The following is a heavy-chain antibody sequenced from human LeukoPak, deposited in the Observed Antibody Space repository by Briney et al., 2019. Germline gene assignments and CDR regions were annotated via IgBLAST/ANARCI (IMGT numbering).Heavy chain of an antibody. Sequence: PGGSLRLSCAASGFAFGNYWMTWVRQAPGKGLEWVSAISGSGGSTYYADSVKGRFTISRDNSKNTLYLQMNSLRAEDTAVYYCAKDQVRWEGLPIPASWGQGTLVTVSS. CDR3: AKDQVRWEGLPIPAS. J-gene: IGHJ4*02. V-gene: IGHV3-23*01. CDR2: ISGSGGST. D-gene: IGHD4-23*01. CDR1: GFAFGNYW.